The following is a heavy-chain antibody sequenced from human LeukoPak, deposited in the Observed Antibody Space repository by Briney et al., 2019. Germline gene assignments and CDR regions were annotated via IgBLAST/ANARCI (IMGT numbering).Heavy chain of an antibody. CDR2: ISSSGSTI. J-gene: IGHJ4*02. Sequence: GGSLRLSCAASGFTFSDYYMSWIRQAPGKGLEWVSYISSSGSTIYYADSVKGRFTISRDNAKNSLYLQMNSLRAEDTAVYYCARGLYYDYVWGSYPLPIGYWGQGTLVTVSS. D-gene: IGHD3-16*02. V-gene: IGHV3-11*01. CDR3: ARGLYYDYVWGSYPLPIGY. CDR1: GFTFSDYY.